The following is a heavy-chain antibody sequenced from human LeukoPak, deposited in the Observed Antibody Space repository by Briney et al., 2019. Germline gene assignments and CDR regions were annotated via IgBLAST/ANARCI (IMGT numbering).Heavy chain of an antibody. Sequence: SETLSLTCTVSGGSISSGRYYWSWIRQPAGKGLEWIGRIYTSGSTNYNPSLKSRVIISVDTSKNQFSLELSSVTAADTAVYYCARGGYYGSGNDFRFDPWGQGTLVTVSS. CDR3: ARGGYYGSGNDFRFDP. CDR1: GGSISSGRYY. V-gene: IGHV4-61*02. J-gene: IGHJ5*02. D-gene: IGHD3-10*01. CDR2: IYTSGST.